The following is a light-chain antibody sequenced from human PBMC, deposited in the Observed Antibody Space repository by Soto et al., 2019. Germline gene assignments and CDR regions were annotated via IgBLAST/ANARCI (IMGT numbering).Light chain of an antibody. Sequence: DIVLTQSPGTLSLSPGERATLSCRASQSVSSNYLAWYQQKPGQAPRLLIYGASSRATGIPDRFSGSGSGTDFTLTISRLEPEDFAVYYCQQYGRSITFGRGTRLEIK. CDR2: GAS. CDR1: QSVSSNY. J-gene: IGKJ5*01. V-gene: IGKV3-20*01. CDR3: QQYGRSIT.